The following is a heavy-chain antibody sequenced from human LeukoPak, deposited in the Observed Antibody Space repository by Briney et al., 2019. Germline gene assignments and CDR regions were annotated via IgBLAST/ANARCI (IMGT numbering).Heavy chain of an antibody. CDR1: GFTFSSYS. D-gene: IGHD1-7*01. J-gene: IGHJ3*02. CDR3: ARPGITGTMGYGAFDI. CDR2: IDSSSSYI. V-gene: IGHV3-21*01. Sequence: GGSLRHSCAASGFTFSSYSINWVRQAPGKGLEWVSSIDSSSSYIYYADSVKGRFTISRDNAKNSLFLQMNSLRVEDTAVYYCARPGITGTMGYGAFDIWGQGTRVTVSS.